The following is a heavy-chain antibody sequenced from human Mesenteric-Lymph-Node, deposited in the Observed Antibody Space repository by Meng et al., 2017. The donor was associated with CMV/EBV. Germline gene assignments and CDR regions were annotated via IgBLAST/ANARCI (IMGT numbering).Heavy chain of an antibody. CDR3: ARHYGGNDY. Sequence: GSLRLSCTVSGGSITSYYWSWIRQPPGKGLEWIGYIHYNGGPNYNPSLKSRVTISVDTSKSQFSLRLTSVTAADTAVYYCARHYGGNDYWGQGILVTVSS. CDR2: IHYNGGP. D-gene: IGHD4/OR15-4a*01. J-gene: IGHJ4*02. V-gene: IGHV4-59*01. CDR1: GGSITSYY.